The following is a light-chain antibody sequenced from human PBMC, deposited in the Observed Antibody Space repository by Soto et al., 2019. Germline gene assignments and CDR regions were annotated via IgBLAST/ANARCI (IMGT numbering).Light chain of an antibody. V-gene: IGLV2-8*01. CDR3: SSYTDKNGLV. CDR2: EVS. J-gene: IGLJ2*01. Sequence: QSVLTQPPSASGSPGQSVTISCTGTSSDVGRYKYVSWYQHHPGKAPKLMIHEVSKRPSGVPDRFSGSKSGNTASLTVSGLDAEDEADYCCSSYTDKNGLVFGGGSKLTVL. CDR1: SSDVGRYKY.